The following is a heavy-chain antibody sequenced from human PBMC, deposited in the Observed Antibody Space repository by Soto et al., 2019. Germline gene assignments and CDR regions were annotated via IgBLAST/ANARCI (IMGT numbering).Heavy chain of an antibody. D-gene: IGHD4-17*01. Sequence: ESGGGLVKPGGSLRLSCAASGFTFSSYSMNWVRQAPGKGLEWVSSISSSSSYIYYADSVKGRFTISRDNAKNSLYLQMNSLRAEDTAVYYCARDTVADYYYYGMDVWGQGTTVTVSS. J-gene: IGHJ6*02. CDR1: GFTFSSYS. V-gene: IGHV3-21*01. CDR2: ISSSSSYI. CDR3: ARDTVADYYYYGMDV.